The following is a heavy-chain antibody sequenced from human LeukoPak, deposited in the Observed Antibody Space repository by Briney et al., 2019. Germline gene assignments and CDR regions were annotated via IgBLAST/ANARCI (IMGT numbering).Heavy chain of an antibody. J-gene: IGHJ3*02. D-gene: IGHD5-18*01. CDR2: INHSGST. CDR1: GGSFSGYY. Sequence: PSETLSLTCAVYGGSFSGYYWSWIRQPPGKGLEWIGEINHSGSTNYNPSLKSRVTISVDMSKNQFSLKLSSVTAADTAVYYCARPGQSRLWLRGDAFDIWGQGTMVTVSS. CDR3: ARPGQSRLWLRGDAFDI. V-gene: IGHV4-34*01.